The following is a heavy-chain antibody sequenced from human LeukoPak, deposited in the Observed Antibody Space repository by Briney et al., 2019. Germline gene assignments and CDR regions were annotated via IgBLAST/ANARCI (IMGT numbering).Heavy chain of an antibody. J-gene: IGHJ5*02. CDR2: IYYSGST. CDR1: GGSISSYY. D-gene: IGHD2-2*01. CDR3: AREPSRICSSTSCPNWFDP. V-gene: IGHV4-59*12. Sequence: PSETLSLTCTVSGGSISSYYWSWIRQPPGKGLEWIGYIYYSGSTNYNPSLKSRVTISVDTSKNQFSLKLSSVTAADTAVYYCAREPSRICSSTSCPNWFDPWGQGTLVTVSS.